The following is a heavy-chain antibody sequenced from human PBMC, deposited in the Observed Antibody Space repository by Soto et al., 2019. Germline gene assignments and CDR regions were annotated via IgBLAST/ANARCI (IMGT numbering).Heavy chain of an antibody. CDR3: AKGRVSPGDRVDY. V-gene: IGHV3-30*18. J-gene: IGHJ4*02. CDR2: ISYDGSNK. Sequence: QVQLVESGGGVVQPGRSLRLSCAASGFPFSSYGMHWVHQAPGKGLEWVTLISYDGSNKYYADSVKGRFTISRDNSENTLYLQMNSLKTEDTAVYYCAKGRVSPGDRVDYWGQGTLVTVSS. CDR1: GFPFSSYG. D-gene: IGHD3-10*01.